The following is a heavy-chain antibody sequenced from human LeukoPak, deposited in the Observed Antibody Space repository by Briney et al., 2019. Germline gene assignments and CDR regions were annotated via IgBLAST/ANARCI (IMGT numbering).Heavy chain of an antibody. V-gene: IGHV1-58*02. J-gene: IGHJ4*02. CDR2: IVVGSGSI. CDR3: AAGDNDSWSGYYGAPDF. D-gene: IGHD3-3*01. Sequence: ASVKVSCKGAGSIFSKSAIQWVRQARGQRLEWIGWIVVGSGSINYAQKLQERITITRDMSTSTAYTELSSLTSDDTAVYFCAAGDNDSWSGYYGAPDFWGQGTLVTVSS. CDR1: GSIFSKSA.